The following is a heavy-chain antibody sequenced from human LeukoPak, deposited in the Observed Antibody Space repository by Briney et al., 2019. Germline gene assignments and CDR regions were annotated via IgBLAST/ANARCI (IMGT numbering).Heavy chain of an antibody. V-gene: IGHV1-18*01. D-gene: IGHD5/OR15-5a*01. CDR2: ISPYNNDT. CDR1: GYTFINYG. J-gene: IGHJ5*02. CDR3: ARKVFYDLETGYGWFDP. Sequence: ASVKVSCKASGYTFINYGFTWVRQAPGQGLEWMGWISPYNNDTRYAQNFQGRVTLTTDTSSSTAYLELRSLRFDDTAICYCARKVFYDLETGYGWFDPWGQGTLVTVSS.